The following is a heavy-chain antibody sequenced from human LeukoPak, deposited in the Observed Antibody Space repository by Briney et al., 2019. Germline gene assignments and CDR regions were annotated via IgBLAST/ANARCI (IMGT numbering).Heavy chain of an antibody. D-gene: IGHD4-17*01. CDR1: GGSFSGYY. Sequence: PSETLSLTCAVYGGSFSGYYWSWIRQPPGKGLEWTGEINHSGSTNYNPSLKSRVTISVDTSKNQFSLKLTSVTAADTAVYYCARAPGTTFDYWGHGNMVTVSS. V-gene: IGHV4-34*01. CDR2: INHSGST. J-gene: IGHJ4*01. CDR3: ARAPGTTFDY.